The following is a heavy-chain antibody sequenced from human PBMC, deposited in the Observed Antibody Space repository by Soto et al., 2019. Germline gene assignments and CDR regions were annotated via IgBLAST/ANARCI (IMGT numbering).Heavy chain of an antibody. CDR2: INPSGGST. CDR1: GYTFTSYY. J-gene: IGHJ6*02. CDR3: ARDLDRRRAYYYDSSGYPSHYYGMDV. D-gene: IGHD3-22*01. V-gene: IGHV1-46*01. Sequence: GASVKVSCKASGYTFTSYYMHWVRQAPGQGLEWMGIINPSGGSTSYAQKFQGRVTMTRDTSTSTVYMELSSLRSEDTAVYYCARDLDRRRAYYYDSSGYPSHYYGMDVWGQGTTVTVSS.